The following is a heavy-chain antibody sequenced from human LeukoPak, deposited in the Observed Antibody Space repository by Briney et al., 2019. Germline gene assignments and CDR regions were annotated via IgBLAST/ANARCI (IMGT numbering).Heavy chain of an antibody. J-gene: IGHJ5*02. CDR1: GGSFSGYY. CDR2: INHSGST. V-gene: IGHV4-34*01. D-gene: IGHD2-2*01. CDR3: ARGRPVGCSSTSCYNWFDP. Sequence: PSETLSLTCAGYGGSFSGYYWSWIRQPPGKGLEWIREINHSGSTNYNPSLKSRVTISVDTSKNQFSLKLSSVTAADTAVYYCARGRPVGCSSTSCYNWFDPWGQGTLVTVSS.